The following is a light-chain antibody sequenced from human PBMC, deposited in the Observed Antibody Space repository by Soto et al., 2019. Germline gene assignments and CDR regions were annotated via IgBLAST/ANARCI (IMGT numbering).Light chain of an antibody. CDR2: EAS. CDR3: QQYDSYPT. Sequence: DIRMTQSPSTLSASVGDRVTITCRASQSISTWLAWYQQKPGKAPKLLIYEASSLESGVSSRFSGSGSGTAFTLTITGLQPDDFATYYCQQYDSYPTFGPGTKVEI. CDR1: QSISTW. V-gene: IGKV1-5*03. J-gene: IGKJ1*01.